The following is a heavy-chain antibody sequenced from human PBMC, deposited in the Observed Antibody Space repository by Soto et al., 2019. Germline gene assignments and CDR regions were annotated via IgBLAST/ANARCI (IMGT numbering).Heavy chain of an antibody. Sequence: EVQLLESGGGLVQPGASLRLSCAASGFTFSSYAMSWVRQAPGKGLEWVSVISGSDDSTYYADSVKGRFTISRDNSKNTLYLQMNSLRAEDTAVYYCAKRSSAATFDYGGQGTLVTVS. V-gene: IGHV3-23*01. J-gene: IGHJ4*02. CDR3: AKRSSAATFDY. D-gene: IGHD6-25*01. CDR1: GFTFSSYA. CDR2: ISGSDDST.